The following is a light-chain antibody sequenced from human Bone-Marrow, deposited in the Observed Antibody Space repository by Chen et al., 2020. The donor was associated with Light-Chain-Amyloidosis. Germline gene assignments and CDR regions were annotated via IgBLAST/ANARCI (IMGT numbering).Light chain of an antibody. CDR1: QSVSIY. CDR3: QQRNYWPLT. J-gene: IGKJ4*01. V-gene: IGKV3-11*01. Sequence: EIVLTQSPATLSLSPGERATLSCRASQSVSIYLAWYQQKPGQAPRLLIYDASNRATGIPARFSGSGSGTDFTLTISSLEPEDFALYYCQQRNYWPLTFGGGTEVETK. CDR2: DAS.